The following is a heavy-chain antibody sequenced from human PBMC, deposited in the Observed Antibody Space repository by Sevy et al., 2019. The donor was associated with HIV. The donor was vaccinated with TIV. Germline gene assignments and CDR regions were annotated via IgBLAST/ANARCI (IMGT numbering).Heavy chain of an antibody. D-gene: IGHD1-1*01. J-gene: IGHJ4*02. CDR2: ISSSSSYI. V-gene: IGHV3-21*01. CDR1: GFTFSSYS. Sequence: GGSLRLSCAASGFTFSSYSMNWVRQAPGKGLEWVSSISSSSSYIYYADSVKGRFTISRDNAKNSLYPQMNSLRAEDTAVYYCAREVRPRSTYFDYWGQGTLVTVSS. CDR3: AREVRPRSTYFDY.